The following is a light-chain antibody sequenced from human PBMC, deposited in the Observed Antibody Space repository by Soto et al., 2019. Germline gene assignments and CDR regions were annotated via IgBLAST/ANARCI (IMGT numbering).Light chain of an antibody. CDR3: SSYTDTKSLV. CDR1: SSDIGGYNS. J-gene: IGLJ1*01. Sequence: ALTQSPSASGSPGQSVTISCTGTSSDIGGYNSVSWYQQHPGKAPKVMIYDVTKRPSGVPDRFSGSKSGNTASLTVSALQAEDEADYYCSSYTDTKSLVFGTGTKVTVL. CDR2: DVT. V-gene: IGLV2-8*01.